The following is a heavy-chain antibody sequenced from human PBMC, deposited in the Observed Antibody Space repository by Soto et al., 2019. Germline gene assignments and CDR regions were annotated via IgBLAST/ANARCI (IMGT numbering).Heavy chain of an antibody. CDR2: IIPIFGTA. Sequence: SVKVSCKASGGTFSSYAISWVRQAPGQGLEWMGGIIPIFGTANYAQKFQGRVTITADESTSTAYMELSSLRSEDTAVYYCARRGYSPYGMDVWGQGTTVTVSS. CDR3: ARRGYSPYGMDV. D-gene: IGHD5-18*01. J-gene: IGHJ6*02. V-gene: IGHV1-69*13. CDR1: GGTFSSYA.